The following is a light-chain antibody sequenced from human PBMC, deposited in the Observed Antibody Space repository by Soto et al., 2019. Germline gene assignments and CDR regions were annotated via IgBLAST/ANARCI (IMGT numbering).Light chain of an antibody. Sequence: EIVMTQSPATLSVSPGESVTLSCRASLTMNNNIAGYQHKPGQAPRLLIFGASSRATGVPGRFSGSGFGTEFTLSISSLQSEDFAVYYCQQYNERPPWTFGQGTTVEMK. CDR1: LTMNNN. V-gene: IGKV3-15*01. CDR2: GAS. J-gene: IGKJ1*01. CDR3: QQYNERPPWT.